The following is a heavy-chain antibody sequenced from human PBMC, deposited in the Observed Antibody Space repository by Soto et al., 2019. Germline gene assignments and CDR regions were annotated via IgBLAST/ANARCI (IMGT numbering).Heavy chain of an antibody. CDR2: INAGNGNT. CDR1: GYTFTSYA. J-gene: IGHJ3*02. CDR3: ARAGLRFLEWPPDAFDI. V-gene: IGHV1-3*01. Sequence: ASVKVSCKGSGYTFTSYAMHWVRQAPGQRLEWMGWINAGNGNTKYSQKFQGRVTITRDTSASTAYMELSSLRSEDTAVYYCARAGLRFLEWPPDAFDIWGQGTMVTVSS. D-gene: IGHD3-3*01.